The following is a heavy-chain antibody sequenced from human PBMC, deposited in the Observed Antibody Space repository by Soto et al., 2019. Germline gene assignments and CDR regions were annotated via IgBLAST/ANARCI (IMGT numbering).Heavy chain of an antibody. J-gene: IGHJ4*02. V-gene: IGHV3-74*01. Sequence: EVQLVESGGGLVQPGESLRLSCAASGFTFSNYWMHWVRQAPGKGLVWVSRIDSDGSRITYADFVKGRFSISRDNAKNTVYLHMNSLTAEDTAVDYWVRTSLVVAVATREDFWGQGTLVTVSS. CDR1: GFTFSNYW. D-gene: IGHD2-15*01. CDR2: IDSDGSRI. CDR3: VRTSLVVAVATREDF.